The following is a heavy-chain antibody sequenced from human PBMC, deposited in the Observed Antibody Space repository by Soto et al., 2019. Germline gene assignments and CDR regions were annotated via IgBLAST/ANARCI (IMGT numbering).Heavy chain of an antibody. Sequence: VQLLESGGGLVQSGGSLRLACAASGFTFSTYAMSWVRQAPGKGLEWVSGISAIGGSTHYADSVKGRFTISRDNSKNTLYLQMNILRVEDTAVYYCAKEATENYYDSSGYYYWGQGTLVTVSS. V-gene: IGHV3-23*01. CDR1: GFTFSTYA. D-gene: IGHD3-22*01. CDR2: ISAIGGST. J-gene: IGHJ4*02. CDR3: AKEATENYYDSSGYYY.